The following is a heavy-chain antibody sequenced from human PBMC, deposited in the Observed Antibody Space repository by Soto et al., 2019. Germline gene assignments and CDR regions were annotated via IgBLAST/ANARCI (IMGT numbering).Heavy chain of an antibody. CDR1: GFTFSNAW. CDR3: TTEWMPGSFVY. Sequence: GGSLGLSCAASGFTFSNAWMSWVRQAPGKGLEWVGRIKSKTDGGTTDYAAPVKGRFTISRDDSKNTLYLQMNSLKTEDTAVYYCTTEWMPGSFVYWGQGTLVTVSS. D-gene: IGHD5-12*01. CDR2: IKSKTDGGTT. V-gene: IGHV3-15*01. J-gene: IGHJ4*02.